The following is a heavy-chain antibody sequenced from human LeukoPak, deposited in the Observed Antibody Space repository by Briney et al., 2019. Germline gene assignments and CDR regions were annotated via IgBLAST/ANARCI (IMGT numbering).Heavy chain of an antibody. CDR2: INHSGST. CDR3: ARGCGVRGRGSYYGSGSRYNWFDP. D-gene: IGHD3-10*01. Sequence: PSETLSLTCAVYGGSFSGYYWSWIRQPPGKRLEWIGEINHSGSTNYNPSLKSRVTISVDTSKNQFSLKLSSVTAADTAVYYCARGCGVRGRGSYYGSGSRYNWFDPWGQGTLVTVSS. V-gene: IGHV4-34*01. J-gene: IGHJ5*02. CDR1: GGSFSGYY.